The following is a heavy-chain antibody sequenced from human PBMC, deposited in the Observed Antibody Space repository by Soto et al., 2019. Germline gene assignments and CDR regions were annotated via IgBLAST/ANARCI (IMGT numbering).Heavy chain of an antibody. CDR1: GGSLSSYS. J-gene: IGHJ4*02. CDR2: IHYNGNT. V-gene: IGHV4-59*01. D-gene: IGHD2-2*03. CDR3: AREGNLGRWIQPLDS. Sequence: SETLSLTCTVSGGSLSSYSWSWLRQPPGKGLEWIGNIHYNGNTKYSPSLKSRVTMSVDTSKNHFSLKLISVTTADTAVYFCAREGNLGRWIQPLDSWGQGTLVTVSS.